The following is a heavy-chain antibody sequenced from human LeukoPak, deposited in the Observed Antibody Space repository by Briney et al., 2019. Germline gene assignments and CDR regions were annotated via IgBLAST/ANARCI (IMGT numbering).Heavy chain of an antibody. J-gene: IGHJ4*02. CDR1: GFTVSSSNY. CDR2: IYTGGTT. Sequence: GGSLRLSCAASGFTVSSSNYMNWVRQAPGKGLEWVSGIYTGGTTYYTDSVKGRFTISRDNPNNTLYLQMHSLRAEDTAVYYCARALPSSWYFFDYWGQGALVTVSS. D-gene: IGHD6-13*01. V-gene: IGHV3-66*01. CDR3: ARALPSSWYFFDY.